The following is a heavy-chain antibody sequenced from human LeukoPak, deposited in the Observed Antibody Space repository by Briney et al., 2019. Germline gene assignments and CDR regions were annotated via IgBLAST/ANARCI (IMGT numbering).Heavy chain of an antibody. Sequence: SETLSLTCTVSGGSISSYYWSWIRQPAGKGLEWIGRIYTSGSTNYNPSLKSRVTMSVDTSKNQFSLKLSSVTAADTAVYYCARENPTPLTNYDFWSGYASNFDYRGQGTLVTVSS. D-gene: IGHD3-3*01. CDR2: IYTSGST. J-gene: IGHJ4*02. CDR1: GGSISSYY. CDR3: ARENPTPLTNYDFWSGYASNFDY. V-gene: IGHV4-4*07.